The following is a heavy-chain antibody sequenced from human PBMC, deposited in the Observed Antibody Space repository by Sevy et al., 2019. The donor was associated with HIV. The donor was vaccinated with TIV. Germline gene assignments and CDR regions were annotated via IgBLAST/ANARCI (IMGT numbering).Heavy chain of an antibody. V-gene: IGHV3-23*01. J-gene: IGHJ4*02. D-gene: IGHD6-19*01. CDR2: ISPNGATS. Sequence: GGSLRLSCEVSGFTFGYFAMSWVRQAPGKGLEWVSGISPNGATSHYAASVWGRFTISRNNSKNRMYLQMRSLRAEDTAHYYCAKDTSGWYDALDQWGQGTLVTVSS. CDR3: AKDTSGWYDALDQ. CDR1: GFTFGYFA.